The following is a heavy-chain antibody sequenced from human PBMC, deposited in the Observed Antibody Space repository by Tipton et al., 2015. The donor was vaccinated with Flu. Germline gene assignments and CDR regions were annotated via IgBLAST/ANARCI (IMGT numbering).Heavy chain of an antibody. CDR1: GGSISSSSHY. D-gene: IGHD3-16*01. Sequence: LRLSCTVSGGSISSSSHYWGWIRQAPGGGLEWVGSIYYTGYPYYNSSLKGRLAMSIDTSKKQFSLRLSSVTAADTAVYYCAKVLFGWVESWAQGTLVTVSS. V-gene: IGHV4-39*07. J-gene: IGHJ5*01. CDR3: AKVLFGWVES. CDR2: IYYTGYP.